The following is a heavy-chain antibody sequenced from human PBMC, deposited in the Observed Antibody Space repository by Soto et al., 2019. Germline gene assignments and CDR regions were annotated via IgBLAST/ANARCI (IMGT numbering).Heavy chain of an antibody. D-gene: IGHD6-13*01. J-gene: IGHJ4*02. V-gene: IGHV4-34*01. CDR2: INHSGST. CDR3: ARADKIAAAGIFINFDY. Sequence: PSETLSLTCAVYGGSFSGYYWSWIRQPPGKGLEWIGEINHSGSTNYNPSLKSRVTISVDTSKNQFSLKLSSVTAADTAVYYCARADKIAAAGIFINFDYWGQGTLVTVSS. CDR1: GGSFSGYY.